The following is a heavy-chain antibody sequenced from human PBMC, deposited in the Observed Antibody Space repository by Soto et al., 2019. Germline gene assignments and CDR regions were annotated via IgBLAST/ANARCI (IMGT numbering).Heavy chain of an antibody. V-gene: IGHV3-9*01. CDR2: ISWNSGRK. J-gene: IGHJ4*02. CDR1: SFTLAEYA. CDR3: LKMAIRFVDWSYFDS. D-gene: IGHD3-3*01. Sequence: SLKISCTASSFTLAEYAVHSVLQAPLKGLEWVSSISWNSGRKVYADSLKGRFTVSRDNAKNSLYLQMNSLRPEDTAIYYCLKMAIRFVDWSYFDSWGMGILVTVSS.